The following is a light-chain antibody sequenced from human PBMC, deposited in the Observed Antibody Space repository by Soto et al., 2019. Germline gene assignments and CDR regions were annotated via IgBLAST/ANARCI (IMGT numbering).Light chain of an antibody. V-gene: IGKV3-20*01. J-gene: IGKJ1*01. CDR3: QQYGGSRWT. CDR1: QSVSSTY. Sequence: EIVLTQSPGTLSLSPGERATLSCRASQSVSSTYLAWYQQKPGQAPRLLIYGASNRATGIPDSFSGSGSGTDFTLTICRLEPEDFAVYYCQQYGGSRWTFGQGTRVDI. CDR2: GAS.